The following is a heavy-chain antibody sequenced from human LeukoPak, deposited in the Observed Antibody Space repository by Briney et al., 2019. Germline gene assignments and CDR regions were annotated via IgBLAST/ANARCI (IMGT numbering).Heavy chain of an antibody. D-gene: IGHD2-2*02. Sequence: GGSLRLSCAASGYTFSSYAMSWVRQAPGKGLEWVSAISGSGGSTYYADSVKGRFTISRDNSKNTLYLQMNSLRAEDTAVYYCAKSTAEYQLLYEDYWGQGTLVTVSS. CDR3: AKSTAEYQLLYEDY. CDR2: ISGSGGST. J-gene: IGHJ4*02. CDR1: GYTFSSYA. V-gene: IGHV3-23*01.